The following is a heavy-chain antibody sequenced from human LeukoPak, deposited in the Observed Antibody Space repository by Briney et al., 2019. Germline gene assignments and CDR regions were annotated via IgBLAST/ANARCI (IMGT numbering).Heavy chain of an antibody. CDR1: GGSISSSYYY. D-gene: IGHD6-19*01. V-gene: IGHV4-39*07. Sequence: SETLSLTCTVSGGSISSSYYYWSWIRQPPGKGLEWIGEINHSGSTNYNPSLKSRVTISVDTSKNQFSLKLSSVTAADTAVYYCARGNVAVAGTGSAYYYYGMDVWGQGTTVTVSS. CDR3: ARGNVAVAGTGSAYYYYGMDV. CDR2: INHSGST. J-gene: IGHJ6*02.